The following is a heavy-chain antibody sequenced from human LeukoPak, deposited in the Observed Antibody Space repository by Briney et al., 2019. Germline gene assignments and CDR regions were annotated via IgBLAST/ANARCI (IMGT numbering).Heavy chain of an antibody. Sequence: ASVKVSCKAPGYTFTGYYMHWVRQAPGQGLEWMGWINPNSGGTNYAQKFQGRVTMTRDTSISTAYMELSRLRSDDTAVYYCARVTVAGYFDYWGQGTLVIVSS. CDR2: INPNSGGT. D-gene: IGHD6-19*01. CDR1: GYTFTGYY. V-gene: IGHV1-2*02. J-gene: IGHJ4*02. CDR3: ARVTVAGYFDY.